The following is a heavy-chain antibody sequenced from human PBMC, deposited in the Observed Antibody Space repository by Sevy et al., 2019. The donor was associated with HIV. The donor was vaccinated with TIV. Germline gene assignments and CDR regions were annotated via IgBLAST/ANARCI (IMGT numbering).Heavy chain of an antibody. Sequence: ASVKVSCKASGGTFSSYAISWVRQAPGQGLEWMGGIIPIFGTANYAQKFQGRVTITADESTSTAYMELSSLRSEDTAVYYCARDPITPYSSGWYGHYFDYWGQGTLVTVSS. J-gene: IGHJ4*02. CDR1: GGTFSSYA. D-gene: IGHD6-19*01. V-gene: IGHV1-69*13. CDR3: ARDPITPYSSGWYGHYFDY. CDR2: IIPIFGTA.